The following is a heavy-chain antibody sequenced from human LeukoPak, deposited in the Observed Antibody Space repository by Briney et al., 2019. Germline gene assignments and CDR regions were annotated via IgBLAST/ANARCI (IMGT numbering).Heavy chain of an antibody. V-gene: IGHV3-7*01. CDR1: GFTFGHFW. CDR3: VRGGWELDY. CDR2: IKEDGTAN. J-gene: IGHJ4*02. Sequence: GGSLRLSCAASGFTFGHFWMAWVRQAPGKGLEWVAHIKEDGTANYYVDSVKGRFTISKDDGKNSLYLQMNSLRVEDTAVYYCVRGGWELDYWGQGTLVTVSS. D-gene: IGHD4-23*01.